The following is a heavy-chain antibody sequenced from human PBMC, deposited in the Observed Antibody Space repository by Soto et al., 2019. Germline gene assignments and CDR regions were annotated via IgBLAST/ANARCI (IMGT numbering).Heavy chain of an antibody. CDR1: GYTFTNYG. CDR3: ARETYYCSESYFPFDY. Sequence: QVQLVQSGAEVKKPGASVKVSCKASGYTFTNYGMHWVRQAPGQRLEWMAWINAGSGNTKYSQKLQGRVTITRDTSASTAYMELSSLRSEDTAVYYCARETYYCSESYFPFDYWGQGTLVTVSS. D-gene: IGHD3-10*01. J-gene: IGHJ4*02. CDR2: INAGSGNT. V-gene: IGHV1-3*01.